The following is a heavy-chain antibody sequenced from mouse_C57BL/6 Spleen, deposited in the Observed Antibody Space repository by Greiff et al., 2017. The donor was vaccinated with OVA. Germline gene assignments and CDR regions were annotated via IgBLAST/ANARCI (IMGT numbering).Heavy chain of an antibody. V-gene: IGHV1-20*01. CDR3: ARSDYDAINYFDY. J-gene: IGHJ2*01. D-gene: IGHD2-4*01. Sequence: VQLQQSGPELVKPGDSVKISCKASGYSFTGYFMNWVMQSHGKSLEWIGRINPYNGDTFYNQKFKGKATLTVDKSSSTAHMELRSLTSEDSAVYYCARSDYDAINYFDYWGQGTTLTVSS. CDR2: INPYNGDT. CDR1: GYSFTGYF.